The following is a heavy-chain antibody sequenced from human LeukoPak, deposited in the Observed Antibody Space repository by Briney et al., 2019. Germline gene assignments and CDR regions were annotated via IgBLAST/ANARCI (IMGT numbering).Heavy chain of an antibody. J-gene: IGHJ6*03. V-gene: IGHV7-4-1*02. CDR2: INTNTGNP. CDR1: GYTFTNYA. D-gene: IGHD5-24*01. Sequence: GASVKVSCKASGYTFTNYAMNWVRQAPGQGLQGMGWINTNTGNPTYAQDFTGRFVFSLDTSVSTAYLQISSLKAEDTAVYYCARDRRDGYNYVTYYYYMDVWGKGTTVTVSS. CDR3: ARDRRDGYNYVTYYYYMDV.